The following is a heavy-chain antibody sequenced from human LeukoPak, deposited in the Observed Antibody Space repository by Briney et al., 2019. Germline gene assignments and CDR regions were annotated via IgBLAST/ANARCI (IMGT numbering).Heavy chain of an antibody. V-gene: IGHV1-18*01. D-gene: IGHD6-13*01. CDR1: VYTFTRNG. Sequence: ASVKVSCKTSVYTFTRNGISWVRQAPGHGREWRGWVSSFNGNTNYAQTLQGRVTMTTDTSTNTAYTELSSLTFADTAVYYCARDVSAGALPFDYWGQGTLVTVSS. CDR3: ARDVSAGALPFDY. J-gene: IGHJ4*02. CDR2: VSSFNGNT.